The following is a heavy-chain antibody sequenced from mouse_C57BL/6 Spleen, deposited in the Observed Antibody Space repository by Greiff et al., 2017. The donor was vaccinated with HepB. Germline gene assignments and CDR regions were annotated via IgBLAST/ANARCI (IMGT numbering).Heavy chain of an antibody. CDR1: GFTFSSYT. CDR2: ISGGGGNT. D-gene: IGHD2-4*01. Sequence: EVKVVESGGGLVKPGGSLKLSCAASGFTFSSYTMSWVRQTPEKRLEWVATISGGGGNTYYPDSVKGRFTISRDNAKNTLYLQMSSLRSEDTALYYCARHNDYYFDYWGQGTTLTVSS. V-gene: IGHV5-9*01. CDR3: ARHNDYYFDY. J-gene: IGHJ2*01.